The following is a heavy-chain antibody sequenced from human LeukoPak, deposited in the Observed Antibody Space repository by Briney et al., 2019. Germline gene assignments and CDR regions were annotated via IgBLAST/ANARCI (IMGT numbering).Heavy chain of an antibody. CDR1: GGSISSYY. CDR3: ARLYDSSGYYYGYFDY. CDR2: IYYSGST. D-gene: IGHD3-22*01. V-gene: IGHV4-59*01. J-gene: IGHJ4*02. Sequence: SEALSLTCTVSGGSISSYYWSWIRQPPGKGLEWIGYIYYSGSTNYNPSLKSRVTISVDTSKNQFSLKLSSVTAADTAVYYCARLYDSSGYYYGYFDYWGQGTLVTVSS.